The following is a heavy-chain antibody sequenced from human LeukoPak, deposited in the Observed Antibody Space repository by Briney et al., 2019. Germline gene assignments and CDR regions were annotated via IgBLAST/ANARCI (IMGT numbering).Heavy chain of an antibody. CDR1: GGSISSSSYY. J-gene: IGHJ3*02. Sequence: SETLSLTCTVSGGSISSSSYYWGWIRQPPGKGLEWIGSIYYSGSTYYNPSLKSRVTISVDTSKNQFSLKLSSVTAADTAVYYCARDGVDSALRDAFDIWGQGTMVTVSS. D-gene: IGHD2-21*02. V-gene: IGHV4-39*07. CDR2: IYYSGST. CDR3: ARDGVDSALRDAFDI.